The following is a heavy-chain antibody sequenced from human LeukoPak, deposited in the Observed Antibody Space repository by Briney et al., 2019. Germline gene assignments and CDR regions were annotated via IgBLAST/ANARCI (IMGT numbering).Heavy chain of an antibody. J-gene: IGHJ5*02. Sequence: ASVKVFCKASGYTFTSYYMHWVRQAPGQGLEWMGIINPSGGSTSYAQKFQGRVTMTRDTSTSTVYMELSSLRSEDTAVYYCAREGYCTNGVCSRGNWFDPWGQGTLVTVSS. CDR3: AREGYCTNGVCSRGNWFDP. D-gene: IGHD2-8*01. CDR1: GYTFTSYY. V-gene: IGHV1-46*01. CDR2: INPSGGST.